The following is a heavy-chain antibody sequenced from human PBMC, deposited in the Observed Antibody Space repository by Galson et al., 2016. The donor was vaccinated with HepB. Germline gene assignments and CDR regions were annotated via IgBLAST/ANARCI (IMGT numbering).Heavy chain of an antibody. CDR3: ARGGSGGMATIHYFDY. CDR1: GYTFTGYY. Sequence: SVKVSCKASGYTFTGYYMHWVRQAPGQGLEWMGWIKPNSGDTTYAQKFQGRVTMTRDTSIRIAYMELNRLRSDDTAVYYCARGGSGGMATIHYFDYWGQGTLVTVSA. V-gene: IGHV1-2*02. J-gene: IGHJ4*02. D-gene: IGHD5-24*01. CDR2: IKPNSGDT.